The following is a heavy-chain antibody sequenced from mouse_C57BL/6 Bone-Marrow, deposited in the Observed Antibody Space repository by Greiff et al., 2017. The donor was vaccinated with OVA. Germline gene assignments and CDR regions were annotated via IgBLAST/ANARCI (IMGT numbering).Heavy chain of an antibody. J-gene: IGHJ4*01. CDR1: GFTFSDYG. V-gene: IGHV5-17*01. CDR2: ISSGSSTI. CDR3: ARPITTVVAPAMDY. D-gene: IGHD1-1*01. Sequence: EVKVEESGGGLVKPGGSLKLSCAASGFTFSDYGMHWVRQAPEKGLEWVAYISSGSSTIYYADTVKGRFTISRDNAKNTLFLQMTSLRSEDTAMYYCARPITTVVAPAMDYWGQGTSVTVSS.